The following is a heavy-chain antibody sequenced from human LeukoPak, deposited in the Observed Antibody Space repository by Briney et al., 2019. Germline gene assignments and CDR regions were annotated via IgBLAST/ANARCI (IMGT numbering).Heavy chain of an antibody. CDR3: ARYYCSGGSCYSEPYYMDV. CDR2: INWNGGST. J-gene: IGHJ6*03. D-gene: IGHD2-15*01. V-gene: IGHV3-20*04. Sequence: GGSLRLSCAASGFTFDDYGVSWVRQAPGKGLEWVSGINWNGGSTGYADSVKGRFTISRDNAKNSLYLQMNSLRAEDTALYYCARYYCSGGSCYSEPYYMDVWGKGTTVTVSS. CDR1: GFTFDDYG.